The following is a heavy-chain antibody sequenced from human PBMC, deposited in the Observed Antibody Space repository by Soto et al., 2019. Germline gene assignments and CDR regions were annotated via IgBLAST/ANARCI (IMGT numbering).Heavy chain of an antibody. J-gene: IGHJ4*02. D-gene: IGHD2-15*01. CDR2: IYHSGST. CDR1: GGSISSGGYS. CDR3: ARGKVVAAKH. Sequence: PSETLSLTCAVSGGSISSGGYSWSWIRQPPGKGLEWIGYIYHSGSTYYNPSLKNRVTISVDRSKNQFSLKLSFVTAADTAVYYCARGKVVAAKHWGQGTLVTVSS. V-gene: IGHV4-30-2*01.